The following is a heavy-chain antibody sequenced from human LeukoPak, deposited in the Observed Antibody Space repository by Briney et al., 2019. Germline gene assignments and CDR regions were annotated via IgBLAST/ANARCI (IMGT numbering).Heavy chain of an antibody. CDR2: IKQDGSEK. CDR1: GFTFSSYW. V-gene: IGHV3-7*03. D-gene: IGHD4-17*01. J-gene: IGHJ4*02. CDR3: ARERYGDPFDY. Sequence: GGSLRLSCVASGFTFSSYWMSWVRQAPGKGLEWVANIKQDGSEKYYVDSVKGRFTISRDNAKNSLYLQMNSLRAEDTAVYYCARERYGDPFDYWGQGTLVTVSS.